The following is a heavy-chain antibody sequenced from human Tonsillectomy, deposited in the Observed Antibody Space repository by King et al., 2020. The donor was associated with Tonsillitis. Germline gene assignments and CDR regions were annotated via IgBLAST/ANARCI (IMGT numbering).Heavy chain of an antibody. D-gene: IGHD6-13*01. CDR2: ISGSGGST. CDR1: GFTFSSYA. Sequence: VQLVESGGGLVQPGGSLRLSCAASGFTFSSYAISWVRQAPGKGLEWVTAISGSGGSTYYAHSVKGRFTISRDNSKNTLYLQMNSLRAEDTAVYFCAKVSQLVSYFDSWGKGLLVTVSS. V-gene: IGHV3-23*04. J-gene: IGHJ4*02. CDR3: AKVSQLVSYFDS.